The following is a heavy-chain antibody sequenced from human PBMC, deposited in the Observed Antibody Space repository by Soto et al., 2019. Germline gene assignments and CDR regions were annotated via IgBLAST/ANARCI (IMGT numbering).Heavy chain of an antibody. CDR1: GGTFSSYA. CDR3: ARADGYCSGGSCTSYWYFDL. D-gene: IGHD2-15*01. CDR2: IIPIFGTA. V-gene: IGHV1-69*01. J-gene: IGHJ2*01. Sequence: QVQLVQSGAEVKKPGSSVKVSCKASGGTFSSYAISWVRQAPGQGLEWMGGIIPIFGTANYAQKFQGRVTITADESTSTAYMALSSLRSEDTAVYYCARADGYCSGGSCTSYWYFDLWGRGTLVTVSS.